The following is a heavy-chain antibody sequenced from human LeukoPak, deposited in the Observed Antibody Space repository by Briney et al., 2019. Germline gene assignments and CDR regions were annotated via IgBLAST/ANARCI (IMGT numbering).Heavy chain of an antibody. V-gene: IGHV1-46*01. J-gene: IGHJ4*02. CDR3: ARDRGRLAFITMVRGVVEEFDY. CDR1: GYTFTSYY. D-gene: IGHD3-10*01. Sequence: RRASVKVSCKASGYTFTSYYMHWVRQAPGQGLEWMGIINPSGGSTSYAQKFQGRVTMTRDTSTSTVCMELSSLRSEDTAVYYCARDRGRLAFITMVRGVVEEFDYWGQGTLVTVSS. CDR2: INPSGGST.